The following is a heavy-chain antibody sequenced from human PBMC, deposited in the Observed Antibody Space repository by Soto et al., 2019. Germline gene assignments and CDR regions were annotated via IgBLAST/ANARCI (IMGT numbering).Heavy chain of an antibody. J-gene: IGHJ4*02. V-gene: IGHV1-24*01. CDR2: FDPEDGET. CDR3: ATAPLLLWFGELDY. CDR1: GYTLTELS. D-gene: IGHD3-10*01. Sequence: ASVKVSCKVSGYTLTELSMHWVRQAPGKGLEWMGGFDPEDGETIYAQKFQGRVTMTEDTSTDTAYMELSSLRSEDTAVYYCATAPLLLWFGELDYWGQGTLVTVSS.